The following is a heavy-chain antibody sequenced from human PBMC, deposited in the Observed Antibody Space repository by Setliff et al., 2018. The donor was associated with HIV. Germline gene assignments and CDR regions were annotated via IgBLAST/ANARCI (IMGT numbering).Heavy chain of an antibody. CDR3: ARTQYRTTWPGNY. J-gene: IGHJ4*02. V-gene: IGHV4-39*01. D-gene: IGHD1-7*01. CDR2: IFHTGYT. CDR1: GGSISNIGYY. Sequence: PSETLSLTCTVSGGSISNIGYYWGWIRQPPRKGLEWIGNIFHTGYTFNNPSLTSRVTMSTDTSTSTVDMELRGLGADDTAVYYCARTQYRTTWPGNYWGQGTLVTVFS.